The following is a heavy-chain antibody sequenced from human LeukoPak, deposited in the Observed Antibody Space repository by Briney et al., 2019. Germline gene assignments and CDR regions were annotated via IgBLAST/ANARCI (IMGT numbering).Heavy chain of an antibody. D-gene: IGHD3-10*01. Sequence: PGGSLRLSCVSSGFSFSNYAMSWVRQAPGKGLEWVSSIGGSGGSTYYADSVKGRFTISRDNSKNTLYLQMNSLRAEDTAVCYCAKDRAGSGCFDYWGQGTLVTVSS. J-gene: IGHJ4*02. CDR3: AKDRAGSGCFDY. CDR2: IGGSGGST. CDR1: GFSFSNYA. V-gene: IGHV3-23*01.